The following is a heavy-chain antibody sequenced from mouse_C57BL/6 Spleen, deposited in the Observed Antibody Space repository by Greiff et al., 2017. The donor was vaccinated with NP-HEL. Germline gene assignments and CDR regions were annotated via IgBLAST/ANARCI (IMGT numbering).Heavy chain of an antibody. J-gene: IGHJ2*01. CDR1: GYTFTSYW. D-gene: IGHD1-1*01. CDR2: IYPSDSET. CDR3: ARSRYYGSSSGFDY. Sequence: QVQLQQPGAELVRPGSSVKLSCKASGYTFTSYWMDWVKQRPGQGLEWIGNIYPSDSETHYNQKFKDKATLTVDKSSSTAYMQLSSLTSEDSAVYYCARSRYYGSSSGFDYWGQGTTLTVSS. V-gene: IGHV1-61*01.